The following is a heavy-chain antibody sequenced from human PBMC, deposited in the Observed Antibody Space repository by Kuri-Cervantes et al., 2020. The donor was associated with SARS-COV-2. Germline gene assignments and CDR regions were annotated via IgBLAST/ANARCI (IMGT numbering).Heavy chain of an antibody. CDR2: INPNSGGT. Sequence: ASVKVSCKASGYTFTGYYMHWVRQAPGQGLEWMGWINPNSGGTNYAQKFQGRVTMTRDTSISTAYMELSRLRSDDTAVYYCARKISITILARVWQYFDNWGQGTLVTVSS. V-gene: IGHV1-2*02. D-gene: IGHD3-3*01. CDR3: ARKISITILARVWQYFDN. J-gene: IGHJ4*02. CDR1: GYTFTGYY.